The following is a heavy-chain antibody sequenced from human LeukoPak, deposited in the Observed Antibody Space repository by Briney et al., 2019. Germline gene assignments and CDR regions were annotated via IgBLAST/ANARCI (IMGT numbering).Heavy chain of an antibody. CDR2: ISSSSSYI. V-gene: IGHV3-21*01. J-gene: IGHJ5*02. D-gene: IGHD2-15*01. CDR1: GFTFSSYS. Sequence: GGSLRLSCAASGFTFSSYSMNWVRQAPGKGLEWVSSISSSSSYIYYADSVKGRFTISRDNAKNSLYLQMNSLRAEDTAVYYCARDGGIPTDIVVVVAAISYWFDPWGQGTLVTVSS. CDR3: ARDGGIPTDIVVVVAAISYWFDP.